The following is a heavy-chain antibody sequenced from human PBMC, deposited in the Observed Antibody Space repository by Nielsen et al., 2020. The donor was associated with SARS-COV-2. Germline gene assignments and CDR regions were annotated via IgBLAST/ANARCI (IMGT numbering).Heavy chain of an antibody. CDR3: ARATGGYCSGGSCYYFDY. CDR1: GGTFSSYA. V-gene: IGHV1-69*13. CDR2: IIPIFGTA. Sequence: SVKVSCKASGGTFSSYAISWVRQAPGQGLEWMGGIIPIFGTANYAQKFQGRVTITADESTSTAYMELSSLRSEDTVVYYCARATGGYCSGGSCYYFDYWGQGTLVTVSS. J-gene: IGHJ4*02. D-gene: IGHD2-15*01.